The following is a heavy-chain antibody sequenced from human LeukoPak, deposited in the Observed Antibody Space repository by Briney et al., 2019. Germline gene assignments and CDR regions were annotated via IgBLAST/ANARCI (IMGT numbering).Heavy chain of an antibody. CDR1: GFTFSSYA. Sequence: GGSLRLSCAASGFTFSSYAMHWVRQAPGKGLEWVAVISYDGSNKYYADSVKGRFTISRDNSKDTLYLQMNSLRAEDTAVYYCARVKWLGPYYYYGMDVWGQGTTVTVSS. CDR2: ISYDGSNK. D-gene: IGHD6-19*01. V-gene: IGHV3-30-3*01. J-gene: IGHJ6*02. CDR3: ARVKWLGPYYYYGMDV.